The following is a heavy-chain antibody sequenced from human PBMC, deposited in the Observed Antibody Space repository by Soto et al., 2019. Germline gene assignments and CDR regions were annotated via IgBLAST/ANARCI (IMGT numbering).Heavy chain of an antibody. V-gene: IGHV3-30*03. J-gene: IGHJ4*02. Sequence: PGGSLRLSCAASGVTFSSHGMHWARQAPGKGLEWVALISSDGSKEYYADSVKGRFTISRDNSKNTLYLQMNSLRAEDTAVYYCARGSPLIAAAGTTDYWGQGTLVTVSS. CDR1: GVTFSSHG. D-gene: IGHD6-13*01. CDR2: ISSDGSKE. CDR3: ARGSPLIAAAGTTDY.